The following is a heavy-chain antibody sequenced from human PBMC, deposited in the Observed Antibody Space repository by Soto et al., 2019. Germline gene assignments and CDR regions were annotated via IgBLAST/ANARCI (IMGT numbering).Heavy chain of an antibody. Sequence: GGSLRLSCAASGFTFSSYGMHWVRQAPGKGLEWVAVISYDGSNKYYADSVKGRFTISRDNSRNTLYLQMNSLRAEDTAVYYCAKLVGPNSDYYDSSGYPGVDYWGQGTLVTVSS. D-gene: IGHD3-22*01. CDR2: ISYDGSNK. J-gene: IGHJ4*02. V-gene: IGHV3-30*18. CDR3: AKLVGPNSDYYDSSGYPGVDY. CDR1: GFTFSSYG.